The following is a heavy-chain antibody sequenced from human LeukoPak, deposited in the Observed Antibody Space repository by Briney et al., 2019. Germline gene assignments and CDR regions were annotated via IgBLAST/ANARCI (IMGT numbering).Heavy chain of an antibody. CDR1: GFTFSSYA. D-gene: IGHD3-16*02. V-gene: IGHV3-64*01. CDR2: ISSNGGST. J-gene: IGHJ5*02. Sequence: GGSLRLSCAASGFTFSSYAMHWVRQAPGKGLEYVSAISSNGGSTYYANSVKGRFTISRDNSKNTLYLQMGSLRAEDMAVYYCARDHHDYVWGSYRSRINWFDPWGQGTLVTVSS. CDR3: ARDHHDYVWGSYRSRINWFDP.